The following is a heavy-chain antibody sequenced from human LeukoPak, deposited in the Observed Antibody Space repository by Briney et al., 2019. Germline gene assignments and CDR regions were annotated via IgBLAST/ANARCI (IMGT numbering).Heavy chain of an antibody. J-gene: IGHJ5*02. D-gene: IGHD3-3*01. CDR3: ARRLCRSSHYDFWSGYSCPNWFDP. CDR2: INHSGST. CDR1: GGSFSGYY. V-gene: IGHV4-34*01. Sequence: SETLSLTCAVYGGSFSGYYWSWIRQPPGKGREWIGEINHSGSTNYNPSLKSRVTISADTSKNQFSLKLSSVTAADTAVYYCARRLCRSSHYDFWSGYSCPNWFDPWGQGTLVTVSS.